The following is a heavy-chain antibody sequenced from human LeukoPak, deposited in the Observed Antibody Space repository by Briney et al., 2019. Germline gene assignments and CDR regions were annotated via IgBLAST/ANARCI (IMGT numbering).Heavy chain of an antibody. D-gene: IGHD3-10*01. J-gene: IGHJ3*02. CDR1: GFTFSYYS. V-gene: IGHV3-30*04. CDR2: ISYDGSNK. CDR3: VGGLDAFDI. Sequence: PGGSLRLSCAASGFTFSYYSMHWVRQAPGKGLEWVAVISYDGSNKYYADSVKGRFTISRDNSKNTLYLQMNSLRAEDTAVYYCVGGLDAFDIWGQGTMVTVSS.